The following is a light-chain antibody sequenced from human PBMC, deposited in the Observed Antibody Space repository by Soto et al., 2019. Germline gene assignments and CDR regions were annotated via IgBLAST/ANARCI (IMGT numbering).Light chain of an antibody. V-gene: IGKV3-20*01. CDR2: GAS. CDR1: HIVGGDT. J-gene: IGKJ5*01. Sequence: EIVLTQSPGTLSLSPGERATLSCRASHIVGGDTLAWFQQRPGQAPRLVIYGASNRAAGIPDRFSGSGSGTNFTITVSRLEPEDFAMYYCQQYHWAPDTFGQGTRLEIK. CDR3: QQYHWAPDT.